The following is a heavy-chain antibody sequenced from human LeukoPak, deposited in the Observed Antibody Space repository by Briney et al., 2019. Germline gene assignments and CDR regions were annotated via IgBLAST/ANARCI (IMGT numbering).Heavy chain of an antibody. D-gene: IGHD1-26*01. CDR1: GGSISSGGYY. CDR3: ARDSDGGSYP. CDR2: IYYSGST. J-gene: IGHJ5*02. Sequence: SETLSLTCTVSGGSISSGGYYWSWILQHPGKGLEWIGYIYYSGSTYYNPSPKSRVTISVDTSKNQFSLKLSSVTAADTAVYYCARDSDGGSYPWGQGTLVTVSS. V-gene: IGHV4-31*03.